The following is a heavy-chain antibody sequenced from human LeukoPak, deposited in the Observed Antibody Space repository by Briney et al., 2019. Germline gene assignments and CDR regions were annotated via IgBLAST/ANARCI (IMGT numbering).Heavy chain of an antibody. CDR1: GYTFTSYA. Sequence: ASVKVSCKASGYTFTSYAISWVRQAPGQGLEWMGGIIPIFGTANYAQKFQGRVTITADESTSTAYMELSSLRSEDTAVYYCAAAPPYYYDSSGTTPGAFDIWGQGTMVTVSS. V-gene: IGHV1-69*13. J-gene: IGHJ3*02. CDR3: AAAPPYYYDSSGTTPGAFDI. CDR2: IIPIFGTA. D-gene: IGHD3-22*01.